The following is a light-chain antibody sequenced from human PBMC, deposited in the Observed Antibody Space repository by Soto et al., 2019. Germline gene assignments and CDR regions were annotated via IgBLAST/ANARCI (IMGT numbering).Light chain of an antibody. CDR2: GAS. Sequence: IVMTQSPVTLSMSPGDRATLSCRASQNVATNVAWYQQKPGQAPRLLIYGASIRATGVPARFSGSGSGTEFTLTIDRLQAEEVAGWYCHQATSGLRTFGRGTRVEV. V-gene: IGKV3-15*01. J-gene: IGKJ1*01. CDR1: QNVATN. CDR3: HQATSGLRT.